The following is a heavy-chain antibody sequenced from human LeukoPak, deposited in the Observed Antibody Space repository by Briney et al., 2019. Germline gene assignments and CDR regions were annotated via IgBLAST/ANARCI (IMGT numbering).Heavy chain of an antibody. V-gene: IGHV3-74*01. Sequence: GGSLRLSCAVGGFTFRDYGMHWARQAPGKGLVWVSHMITGGSHTIYGDSVEGRLALYRDNPKHTVYLQMHSVSGGHAAVYYFARALSPRVTTAMGVWGQGTTVTVSS. CDR3: ARALSPRVTTAMGV. CDR1: GFTFRDYG. D-gene: IGHD1-1*01. CDR2: MITGGSHT. J-gene: IGHJ6*02.